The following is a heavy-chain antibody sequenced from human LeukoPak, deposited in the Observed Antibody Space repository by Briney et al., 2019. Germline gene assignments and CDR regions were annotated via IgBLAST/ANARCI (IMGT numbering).Heavy chain of an antibody. D-gene: IGHD2-21*02. CDR3: GRGPSDYYLDY. V-gene: IGHV3-21*06. J-gene: IGHJ4*02. CDR1: GFTFSDHR. CDR2: ISGSRNYI. Sequence: GGSLRLSCAASGFTFSDHRLNWVRQAPGKGLEWVSYISGSRNYIYYADSVKGRFTISRDNAKNTVYLQMNSLRAEDPAVYHCGRGPSDYYLDYWGRGTRVTVSS.